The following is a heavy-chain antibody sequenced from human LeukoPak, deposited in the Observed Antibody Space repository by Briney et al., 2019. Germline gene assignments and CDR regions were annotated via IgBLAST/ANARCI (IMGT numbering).Heavy chain of an antibody. V-gene: IGHV3-23*01. D-gene: IGHD4-17*01. J-gene: IGHJ4*02. CDR1: GFTFSSYA. CDR2: ISDTGRST. CDR3: AKVLRGLAYYGDYRD. Sequence: GGSLRLSCAAYGFTFSSYAMSWVRQAPGKGLEWVSGISDTGRSTYYADSVKGRFTISRSNSKNTLYLQMNSLRDEDTAVYYCAKVLRGLAYYGDYRDWGQGTLVTVSS.